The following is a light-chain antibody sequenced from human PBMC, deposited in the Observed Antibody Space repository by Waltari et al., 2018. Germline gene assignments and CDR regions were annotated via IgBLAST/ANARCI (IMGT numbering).Light chain of an antibody. Sequence: EILFTHSPCTLSFSPGERATLSCRASQIVRRSLTWYQQKPGQAPGLLIYDASSRATGIPDRVSGSGSGTDFSLTISRLQPEDLAVYYCQHYVRLPATFGQGTKVEIK. CDR2: DAS. CDR3: QHYVRLPAT. J-gene: IGKJ1*01. V-gene: IGKV3-20*01. CDR1: QIVRRS.